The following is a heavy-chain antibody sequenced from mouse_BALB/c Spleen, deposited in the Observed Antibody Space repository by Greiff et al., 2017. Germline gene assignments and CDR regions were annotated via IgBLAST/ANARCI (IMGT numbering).Heavy chain of an antibody. Sequence: VQLMESGPGLVAPSQSLSITCTVSGFSLTGYGVNWVRQPPGKGLEWLGMIWGDGSTDYNSALKSRLSISKDNSKSQVFLKMNSLQTDDTARYYCARGLRSYHFDYWGQGTTLTVSS. CDR1: GFSLTGYG. CDR3: ARGLRSYHFDY. V-gene: IGHV2-6-7*01. CDR2: IWGDGST. J-gene: IGHJ2*01. D-gene: IGHD2-12*01.